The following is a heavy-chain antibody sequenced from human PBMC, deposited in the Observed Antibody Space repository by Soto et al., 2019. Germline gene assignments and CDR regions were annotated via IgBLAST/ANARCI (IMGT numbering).Heavy chain of an antibody. V-gene: IGHV1-18*01. J-gene: IGHJ6*03. CDR1: GYTFTSYG. D-gene: IGHD2-2*01. CDR2: ISAYNGNT. Sequence: GASVKVSCKASGYTFTSYGISWVRQAPGQGLEWMGWISAYNGNTNYAQKLQGRVTMTTDTSTSTAYMELRSLRSDDTAVYYCARDAEYCSSTSCYQGYYMDVWGKGTTVTVSS. CDR3: ARDAEYCSSTSCYQGYYMDV.